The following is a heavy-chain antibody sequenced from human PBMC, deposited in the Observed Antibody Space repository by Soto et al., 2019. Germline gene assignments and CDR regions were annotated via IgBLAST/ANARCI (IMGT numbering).Heavy chain of an antibody. Sequence: GGSLRLSCAASGFTFSSYEMNWVRQAPGKGLEWVSYISSSGSTIYYADSVKGRFTISRDNAKNSLYLQMNSLRAEDTAVYYCASSYDYVRGSYRYTDAFDIWGQGTMVTVSS. J-gene: IGHJ3*02. CDR2: ISSSGSTI. CDR3: ASSYDYVRGSYRYTDAFDI. V-gene: IGHV3-48*03. D-gene: IGHD3-16*02. CDR1: GFTFSSYE.